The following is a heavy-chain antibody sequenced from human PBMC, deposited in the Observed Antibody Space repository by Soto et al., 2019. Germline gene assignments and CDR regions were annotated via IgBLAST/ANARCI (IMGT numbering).Heavy chain of an antibody. CDR3: ARAIPGYSSSWYYFDY. J-gene: IGHJ4*02. V-gene: IGHV3-21*01. D-gene: IGHD6-13*01. CDR1: GFTFSSYS. CDR2: ISSSSSYI. Sequence: TGGSLRLSCAASGFTFSSYSRNWVRQAPGKGLEWVSSISSSSSYIYYADSVKGRFTISRDNAKNSLHLQMNSLRAEDTAVYYCARAIPGYSSSWYYFDYWGQGTLVTVSS.